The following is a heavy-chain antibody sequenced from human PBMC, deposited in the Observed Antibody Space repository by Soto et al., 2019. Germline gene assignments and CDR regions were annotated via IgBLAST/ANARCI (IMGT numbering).Heavy chain of an antibody. Sequence: EVQLLESGGGWVQPGGSLILSCAASGFTFSTYAMSWVRQAPGKGLEWVSAISGSGSSTYYADSVKGRFTISRDNSKNTLYLQMNSLRAEDTAVYYCTKGGGSCCFDCWGQGTLITVSS. J-gene: IGHJ4*02. CDR1: GFTFSTYA. V-gene: IGHV3-23*01. CDR2: ISGSGSST. D-gene: IGHD2-15*01. CDR3: TKGGGSCCFDC.